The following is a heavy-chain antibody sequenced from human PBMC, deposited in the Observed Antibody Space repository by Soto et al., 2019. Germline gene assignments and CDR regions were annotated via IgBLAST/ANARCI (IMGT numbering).Heavy chain of an antibody. J-gene: IGHJ4*02. CDR2: ISYDGSNK. V-gene: IGHV3-30-3*01. D-gene: IGHD2-21*02. CDR3: AREIRDCGGDCYHDY. Sequence: QVQLVESGGGVVQPGRSLRLSCAASGFTFSSYAMHWVRQAPGKGLEWVAVISYDGSNKYYADSVKGRFTISRDNSKNTLYLQMNSLGAEDTAVYYCAREIRDCGGDCYHDYWGQGTLVTVSS. CDR1: GFTFSSYA.